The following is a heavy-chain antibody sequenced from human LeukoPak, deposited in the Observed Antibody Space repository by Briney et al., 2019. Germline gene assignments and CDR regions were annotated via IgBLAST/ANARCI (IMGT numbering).Heavy chain of an antibody. V-gene: IGHV3-23*01. CDR2: IVGSGDST. J-gene: IGHJ4*02. CDR1: GFTFSNYA. D-gene: IGHD3-9*01. CDR3: AKWGDYDILTGYYDSDY. Sequence: PGGSLRLSYAASGFTFSNYAMSWVRQAPGKGLEWVSAIVGSGDSTYYADSVKGRFTISRDNPKNTLYLQMNSLRAEDTAVYYCAKWGDYDILTGYYDSDYWGQGTLVTVSS.